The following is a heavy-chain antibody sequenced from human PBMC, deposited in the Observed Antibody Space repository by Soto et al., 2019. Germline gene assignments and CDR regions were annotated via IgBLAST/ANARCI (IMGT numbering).Heavy chain of an antibody. CDR3: ARGTGAGYDFWSGSTPPDY. CDR1: GFTVSSYD. V-gene: IGHV3-13*01. J-gene: IGHJ4*02. Sequence: GGSLRLSCAASGFTVSSYDMHWVRQATGKGLEWVSAIGTAGDTYYPGSVKGRFTISRENAKNSLYLQMNSLRAGDTAVYYCARGTGAGYDFWSGSTPPDYWGQGTLVTVSS. CDR2: IGTAGDT. D-gene: IGHD3-3*01.